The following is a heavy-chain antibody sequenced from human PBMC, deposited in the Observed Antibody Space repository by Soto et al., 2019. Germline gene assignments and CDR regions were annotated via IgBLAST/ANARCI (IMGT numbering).Heavy chain of an antibody. CDR3: AKDIIFGVVPFDY. J-gene: IGHJ4*02. CDR2: ISGSGGST. Sequence: VGSLRLSCAASGFTFSSYAMSWARQAPGKGLEWVSAISGSGGSTYYADSVKGRFTISRDNSKNTLYLQMNSLRAEDTAVYYCAKDIIFGVVPFDYWGQGTLVTVSS. V-gene: IGHV3-23*01. CDR1: GFTFSSYA. D-gene: IGHD3-3*01.